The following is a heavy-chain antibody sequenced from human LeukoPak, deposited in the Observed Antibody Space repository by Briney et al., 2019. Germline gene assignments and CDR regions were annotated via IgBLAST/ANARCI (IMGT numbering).Heavy chain of an antibody. CDR1: GFTFSSYA. D-gene: IGHD1-20*01. J-gene: IGHJ4*02. CDR2: ISVSGGST. Sequence: GGSLRLSCAASGFTFSSYAMSWARQAPGKGLEWVSSISVSGGSTYHADSVKGRFTISRDNSKNTLYPQMNSLRAEDTAVYFCAKCDGFDNWNPCPFDYWGQGSLVTVSS. CDR3: AKCDGFDNWNPCPFDY. V-gene: IGHV3-23*01.